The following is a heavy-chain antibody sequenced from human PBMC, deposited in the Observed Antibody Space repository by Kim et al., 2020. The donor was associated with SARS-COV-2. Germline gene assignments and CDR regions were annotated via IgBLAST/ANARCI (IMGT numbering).Heavy chain of an antibody. V-gene: IGHV5-51*01. CDR2: IYPGDSDT. CDR3: ARSQGRGAYYDILTGYYKGYFDY. D-gene: IGHD3-9*01. CDR1: GYSFTSYW. J-gene: IGHJ4*02. Sequence: GESLKISCKGSGYSFTSYWIGWVRQMPGKGLEWMGIIYPGDSDTRYSPSFQGQVTISADKSISTAYLQWSSLKASDTAMYYCARSQGRGAYYDILTGYYKGYFDYWGQGTLVTVSS.